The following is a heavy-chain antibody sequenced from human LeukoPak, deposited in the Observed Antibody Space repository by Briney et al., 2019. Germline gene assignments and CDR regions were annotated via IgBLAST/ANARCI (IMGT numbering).Heavy chain of an antibody. CDR2: MNPNSGNT. D-gene: IGHD6-13*01. V-gene: IGHV1-8*01. J-gene: IGHJ4*02. Sequence: ASVKVSCKASGYTFTSYDINWVRQATGQGLEWMGWMNPNSGNTGYAQKFQGRVTMTRNTSISTAYMELSSLRSEDTAVYYCARGRIAAAGISFWNYWGQGTLVTVSS. CDR1: GYTFTSYD. CDR3: ARGRIAAAGISFWNY.